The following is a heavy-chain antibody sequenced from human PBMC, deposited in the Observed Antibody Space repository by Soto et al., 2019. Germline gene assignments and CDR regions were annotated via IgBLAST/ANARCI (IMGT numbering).Heavy chain of an antibody. Sequence: TLSLTCTVSGGSISSADHYWSWIRQPPGKGLELLGYVYYRGSIYYKPSLESRVTISIDTSKNQFSLKLTSVTAADTAMYFCARALLTPNWFDSWGQGTQVTVSS. CDR3: ARALLTPNWFDS. CDR1: GGSISSADHY. D-gene: IGHD2-15*01. CDR2: VYYRGSI. V-gene: IGHV4-30-4*01. J-gene: IGHJ5*01.